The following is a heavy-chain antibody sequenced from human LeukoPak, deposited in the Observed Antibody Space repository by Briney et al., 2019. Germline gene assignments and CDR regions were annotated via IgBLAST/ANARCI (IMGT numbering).Heavy chain of an antibody. D-gene: IGHD3-22*01. CDR2: ISGSGGST. J-gene: IGHJ3*02. CDR1: GFTFSSYA. V-gene: IGHV3-23*01. Sequence: GGSLRLSCAASGFTFSSYAMSWVRQAPGKGLEWVSAISGSGGSTYYADSVKGRFTISRDNSKNTLYLQMNSLRAEDTAVYYCAKGSITMIVGTGGAFDIWGQGTMVTVSS. CDR3: AKGSITMIVGTGGAFDI.